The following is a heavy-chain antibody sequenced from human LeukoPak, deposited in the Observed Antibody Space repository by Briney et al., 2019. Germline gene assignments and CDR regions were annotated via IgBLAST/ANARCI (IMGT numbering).Heavy chain of an antibody. CDR1: GFTFSSYS. J-gene: IGHJ4*02. V-gene: IGHV3-21*01. Sequence: GGSLRLSCAASGFTFSSYSMNWVRQAPGKGLEWVSSISSSSSYIYYADSVKGRFTISRDNAKNSLYLQMNSLRAEDTAVYFCAKDLTETFYYDSSGYFDYWGQGTLVTVSS. D-gene: IGHD3-22*01. CDR3: AKDLTETFYYDSSGYFDY. CDR2: ISSSSSYI.